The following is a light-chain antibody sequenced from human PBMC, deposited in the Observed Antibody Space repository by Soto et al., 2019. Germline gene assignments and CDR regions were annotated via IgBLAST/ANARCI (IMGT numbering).Light chain of an antibody. Sequence: QSVLTQPASVSGSPGQSITISCTGTSSDVGGYNYVSWYQQESGKAPKLMIHEVSNRPSGVSNRFSGSKSGNTASLTISGLQAEDEADYYCSSYSSSSTLVFGGGTKVTVL. J-gene: IGLJ2*01. CDR2: EVS. CDR3: SSYSSSSTLV. CDR1: SSDVGGYNY. V-gene: IGLV2-14*01.